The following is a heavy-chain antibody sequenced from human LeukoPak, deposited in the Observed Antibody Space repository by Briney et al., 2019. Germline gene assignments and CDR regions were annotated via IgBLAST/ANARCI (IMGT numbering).Heavy chain of an antibody. Sequence: GGSLRLSCAASGFTFDDYGMSWVRQAPGKGLEGVSGITWNGASTGFADSVKGRFTISRDTAKNSLYLGMSSLRAEDTVLYYCAREYGDYSSYFDLWGRGTLVTVSS. V-gene: IGHV3-20*04. CDR3: AREYGDYSSYFDL. D-gene: IGHD4-17*01. J-gene: IGHJ2*01. CDR1: GFTFDDYG. CDR2: ITWNGAST.